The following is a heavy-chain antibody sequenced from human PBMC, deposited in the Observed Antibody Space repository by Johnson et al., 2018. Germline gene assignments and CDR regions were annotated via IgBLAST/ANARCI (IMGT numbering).Heavy chain of an antibody. Sequence: QVQLVQSVGGVVQPGRSLRLSCATSGFTFSNHAMHWVRQAPGKGLEWLGVISKDGSDKYYVDSVKGRFTISRDNSKNTLYLQMNSLRTEDTAMYYCARHSGSGYYYYMDVWGKGTTVTVSS. CDR1: GFTFSNHA. CDR2: ISKDGSDK. CDR3: ARHSGSGYYYYMDV. J-gene: IGHJ6*03. D-gene: IGHD3-10*01. V-gene: IGHV3-30-3*01.